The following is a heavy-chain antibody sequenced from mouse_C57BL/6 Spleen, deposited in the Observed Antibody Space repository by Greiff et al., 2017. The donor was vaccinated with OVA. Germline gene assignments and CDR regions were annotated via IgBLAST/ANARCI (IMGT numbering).Heavy chain of an antibody. D-gene: IGHD1-1*01. J-gene: IGHJ4*01. Sequence: QVQLQQSGPGLVAPSQSLSITCTVSGFSLTSYAISWVRQPPGKGLEWLGVIWTGGGTNYNSALKSRLSISKDNSKSQVFLKMNSLQTDDTARYYCARNYYYGSGAMDYWGQGTSVTVSS. CDR1: GFSLTSYA. CDR2: IWTGGGT. V-gene: IGHV2-9-1*01. CDR3: ARNYYYGSGAMDY.